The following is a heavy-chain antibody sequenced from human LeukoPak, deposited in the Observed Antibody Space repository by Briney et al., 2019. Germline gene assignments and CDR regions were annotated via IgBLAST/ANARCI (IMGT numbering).Heavy chain of an antibody. Sequence: GESLKISCKGSGFTFTNYWIGWVRQMPGKGLEWMGIISPGDSDTRNSPPFQGQVTISADKSISTAYLQWGSLKASDTAMYYFARGYSRSWYNWGQGTLVTVSS. D-gene: IGHD6-13*01. J-gene: IGHJ4*02. CDR2: ISPGDSDT. CDR3: ARGYSRSWYN. CDR1: GFTFTNYW. V-gene: IGHV5-51*01.